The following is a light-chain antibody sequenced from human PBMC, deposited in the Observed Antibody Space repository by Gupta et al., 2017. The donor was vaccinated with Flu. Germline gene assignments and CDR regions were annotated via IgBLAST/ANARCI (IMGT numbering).Light chain of an antibody. V-gene: IGLV3-19*01. CDR3: NSRYITDTHQAV. CDR2: AKN. Sequence: SSELTQDPAVSVALGQTVRIKCQGDSLRNSYASWYPQKPGQAPVLVIYAKNIRPSGSPDRVSGSSSGNTASFTITGAQAEDEADYYCNSRYITDTHQAVFGGGTKLTVL. CDR1: SLRNSY. J-gene: IGLJ2*01.